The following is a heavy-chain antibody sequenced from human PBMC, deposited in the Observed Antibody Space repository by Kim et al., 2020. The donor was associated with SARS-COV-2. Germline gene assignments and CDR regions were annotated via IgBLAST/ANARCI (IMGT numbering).Heavy chain of an antibody. V-gene: IGHV4-39*01. J-gene: IGHJ5*02. CDR2: IYYSGST. D-gene: IGHD3-3*01. CDR1: GGSISSSSYY. CDR3: ASLGGTYYDFWSGLPFDP. Sequence: SETLSLTCTVSGGSISSSSYYWGWIRQPPGKGLEWIGSIYYSGSTYYNPSLKSRVTISVDTSKNQFSLKLSSVTAADTAVYYCASLGGTYYDFWSGLPFDPWGQGTLVTVSS.